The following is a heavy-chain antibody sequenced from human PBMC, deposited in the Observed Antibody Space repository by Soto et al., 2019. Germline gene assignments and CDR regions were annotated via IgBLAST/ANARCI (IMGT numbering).Heavy chain of an antibody. J-gene: IGHJ5*02. CDR3: ASVTANQLLGWFDP. Sequence: QVQLQESGQGLVKPSQTQSLTCTVSGGSISSGGYYWSWISQHPGKGLEWIGYIYHSGTTYYNPSLKSRVTISVDTSKNNFSLHLTSVTAADTAVYYCASVTANQLLGWFDPWGQGTLVTVSS. CDR2: IYHSGTT. V-gene: IGHV4-31*03. D-gene: IGHD2-2*01. CDR1: GGSISSGGYY.